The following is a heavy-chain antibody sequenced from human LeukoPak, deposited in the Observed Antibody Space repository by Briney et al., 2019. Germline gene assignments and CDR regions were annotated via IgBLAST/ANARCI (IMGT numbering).Heavy chain of an antibody. Sequence: SETLSLTCAVYGGSFSGYYWSWIRQPPGKGLEWIGEINHSGSTNYNPSLKSRVTISVDTSKNQFSLKLSSVTAADTAVYYCARGAGGGAIFLPYWGQGTLVTVSS. CDR1: GGSFSGYY. J-gene: IGHJ4*02. D-gene: IGHD3-10*01. CDR2: INHSGST. V-gene: IGHV4-34*01. CDR3: ARGAGGGAIFLPY.